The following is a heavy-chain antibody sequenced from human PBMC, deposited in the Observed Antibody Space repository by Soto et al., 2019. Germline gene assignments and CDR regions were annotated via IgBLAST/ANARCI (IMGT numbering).Heavy chain of an antibody. CDR1: GFTFSSYG. J-gene: IGHJ4*02. Sequence: GGSLRLSCAASGFTFSSYGMHWVRQAPGKGLEWVAVISYDGSNKYYADSVKGRFTISRDNSKNTLYLQMNSLRAEDTAVYYCAKDRSSSWEVFDYWGQGTLVTVS. CDR3: AKDRSSSWEVFDY. D-gene: IGHD6-13*01. V-gene: IGHV3-30*18. CDR2: ISYDGSNK.